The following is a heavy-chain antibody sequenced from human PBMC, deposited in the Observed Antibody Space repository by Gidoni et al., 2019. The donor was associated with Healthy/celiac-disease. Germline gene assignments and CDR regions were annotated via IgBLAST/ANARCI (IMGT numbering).Heavy chain of an antibody. J-gene: IGHJ4*02. V-gene: IGHV3-23*01. CDR3: AKNSVTIFGVVIPPSFDY. CDR2: ISGGGGST. Sequence: EVQLLESGGGLVQPGGSLRLSCAASGFPFSSYAMSWVRQAPGKGLEWVSAISGGGGSTYYADSVKGRFTISRDNSKNTLYLQMNSLRAEDTAVYYCAKNSVTIFGVVIPPSFDYWGQGTLVTVSS. D-gene: IGHD3-3*01. CDR1: GFPFSSYA.